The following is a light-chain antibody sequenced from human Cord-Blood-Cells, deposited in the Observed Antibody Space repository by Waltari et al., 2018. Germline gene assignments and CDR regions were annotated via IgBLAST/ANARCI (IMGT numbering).Light chain of an antibody. Sequence: QSALTQPASVSGSPGQSITISCTGTSSDVGGYNYVFWYQQHPGKPPKLMIYDVSKRPSGVSNRFSGSKSGNTASLTISGLQAEDEADYYCSSYTSSSTVVFGGGTKLTVL. CDR1: SSDVGGYNY. J-gene: IGLJ2*01. CDR2: DVS. V-gene: IGLV2-14*01. CDR3: SSYTSSSTVV.